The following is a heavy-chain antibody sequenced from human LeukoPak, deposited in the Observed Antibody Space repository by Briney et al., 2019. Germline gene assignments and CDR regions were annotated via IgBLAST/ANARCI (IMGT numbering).Heavy chain of an antibody. Sequence: SETLSLTCSVSGVSIRSYFWSWIRQPPGKGLEWIGRIYTSGSTNYNPSLKSRVTMSVDTSKNQFSLKLSSVTAADTAVYYCARGSSGFTMVRGAIFDYWGQGTLVTVSS. J-gene: IGHJ4*02. CDR2: IYTSGST. D-gene: IGHD3-10*01. CDR1: GVSIRSYF. CDR3: ARGSSGFTMVRGAIFDY. V-gene: IGHV4-4*07.